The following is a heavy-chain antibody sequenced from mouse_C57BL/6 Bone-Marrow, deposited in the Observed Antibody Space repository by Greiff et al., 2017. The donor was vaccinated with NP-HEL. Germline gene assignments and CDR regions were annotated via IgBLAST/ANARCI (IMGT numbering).Heavy chain of an antibody. CDR3: TRDWLRFAY. CDR2: IDPETGGT. Sequence: QVHVKQSGAELVRPGASVTLSCKASGYTFTDYEMHWVKQTPVHGLEWIGAIDPETGGTAYNQKFKGKAILTADKSSSTAYMELRSLTSEDSAVYYCTRDWLRFAYWGQGTLVTVSA. CDR1: GYTFTDYE. V-gene: IGHV1-15*01. J-gene: IGHJ3*01.